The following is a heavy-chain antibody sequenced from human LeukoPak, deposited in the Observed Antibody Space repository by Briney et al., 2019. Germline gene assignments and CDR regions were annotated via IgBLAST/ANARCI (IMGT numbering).Heavy chain of an antibody. CDR2: ISGSGGST. CDR3: ARTSIAARLYYFDY. Sequence: GGSLRLSCAASGFTFSSYAMSWVRQAPVKGLEWVSAISGSGGSTYYADSVKGRFTISRDNSKNTLYLQMNSLRAEDTAVYYCARTSIAARLYYFDYWGQGTLVTVSS. CDR1: GFTFSSYA. J-gene: IGHJ4*02. V-gene: IGHV3-23*01. D-gene: IGHD6-6*01.